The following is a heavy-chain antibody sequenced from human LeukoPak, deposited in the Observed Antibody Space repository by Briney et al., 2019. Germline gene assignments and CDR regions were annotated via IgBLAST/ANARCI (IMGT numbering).Heavy chain of an antibody. CDR3: ARSTVLYYYMDV. D-gene: IGHD4-17*01. Sequence: GASVKVSCKTSGYTFTNYGVTWVRQAPGQGLEWMGWINPNSGGTNYAQKFQGRVTMTRDTSISTAYMELSRLRSDDTAVYYCARSTVLYYYMDVWGKGTTVTVSS. V-gene: IGHV1-2*02. CDR1: GYTFTNYG. CDR2: INPNSGGT. J-gene: IGHJ6*03.